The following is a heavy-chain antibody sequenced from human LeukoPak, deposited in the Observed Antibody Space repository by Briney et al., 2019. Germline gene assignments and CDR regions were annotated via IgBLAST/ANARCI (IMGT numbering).Heavy chain of an antibody. Sequence: SETLSLTCTVSGGSISSSSYYWGWIRQPPGRGLEWIGSIYYSGSTYYNPSLKSRVTISVDTSKNQFSLKLSSVTAADTAVYYCARVGGGAMRGYYYYYMDVWGKGTTVTVSS. J-gene: IGHJ6*03. CDR2: IYYSGST. CDR3: ARVGGGAMRGYYYYYMDV. CDR1: GGSISSSSYY. V-gene: IGHV4-39*07. D-gene: IGHD3-16*01.